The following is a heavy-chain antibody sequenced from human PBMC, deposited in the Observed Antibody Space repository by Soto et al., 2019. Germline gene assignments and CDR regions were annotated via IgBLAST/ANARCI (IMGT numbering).Heavy chain of an antibody. CDR2: ISYDGSNE. CDR1: GFTFSSYA. J-gene: IGHJ4*02. CDR3: ARASNSGNYYCEC. Sequence: RGSRRLSCAASGFTFSSYAMHWVRQAPGKGLEWVAVISYDGSNEYYADSVKGRFTISRDNSKNTLYLQMNSLRAEDTAVYYCARASNSGNYYCECWGQGTMVTVSA. D-gene: IGHD1-26*01. V-gene: IGHV3-30-3*01.